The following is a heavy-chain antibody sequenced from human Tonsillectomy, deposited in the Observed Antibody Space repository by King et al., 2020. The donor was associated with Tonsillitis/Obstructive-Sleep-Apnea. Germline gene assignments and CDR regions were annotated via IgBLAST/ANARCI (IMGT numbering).Heavy chain of an antibody. CDR1: GGSIRSYY. D-gene: IGHD3-22*01. CDR3: ARHYRTYEYDSSGYHIDY. J-gene: IGHJ4*02. V-gene: IGHV4-59*05. Sequence: VQLQESGPGLVKPSETLSLTCTVSGGSIRSYYWSWIRQPPGKGLEWIGSIYYSGSTYYNPSLKSRVTISVDTSKNQFSLKLSSVTAADTAVYYCARHYRTYEYDSSGYHIDYWGQGTLVTVSS. CDR2: IYYSGST.